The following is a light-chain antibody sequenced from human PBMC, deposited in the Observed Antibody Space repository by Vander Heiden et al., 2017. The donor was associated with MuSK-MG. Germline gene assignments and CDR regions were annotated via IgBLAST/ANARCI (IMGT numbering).Light chain of an antibody. CDR2: GAS. CDR1: QDVSSR. Sequence: DIQMTHSPSSVSASVGDRVTITCRASQDVSSRLAWFQQKPGTPPNLLIYGASSLRSGVPSRFSGSGSGTNFTLTVRSLQPEDFATYYCQQANSFPWTFGLGTKVEV. CDR3: QQANSFPWT. V-gene: IGKV1-12*02. J-gene: IGKJ1*01.